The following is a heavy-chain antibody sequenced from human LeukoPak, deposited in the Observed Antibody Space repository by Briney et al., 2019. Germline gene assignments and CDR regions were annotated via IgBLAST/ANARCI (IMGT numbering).Heavy chain of an antibody. CDR2: ISAYNGNT. CDR1: GYTFTSYG. J-gene: IGHJ6*02. D-gene: IGHD6-19*01. V-gene: IGHV1-18*01. Sequence: ASVKVSCKASGYTFTSYGISWVRQAPGQGLEWMGWISAYNGNTNYARKLQGRVTMTTDTSTSTAYMEVRSLRSDDTAVYYCARAKSSGWPASSDYYYYYGMDVWGQGTTVTVSS. CDR3: ARAKSSGWPASSDYYYYYGMDV.